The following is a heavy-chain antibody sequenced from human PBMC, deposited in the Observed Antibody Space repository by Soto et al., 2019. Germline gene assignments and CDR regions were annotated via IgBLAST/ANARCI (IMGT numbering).Heavy chain of an antibody. Sequence: SETLSLTCTVSGGSISSYYWSWIRQPPGKGLEWIGYIYYSGSTNYNPSLKSRVTISVDTSKNQFSLKLSSVTAADTAVYYCARHRDCSGGSCYLSPIDYWGQGTLVTVSS. CDR3: ARHRDCSGGSCYLSPIDY. J-gene: IGHJ4*02. CDR2: IYYSGST. D-gene: IGHD2-15*01. CDR1: GGSISSYY. V-gene: IGHV4-59*08.